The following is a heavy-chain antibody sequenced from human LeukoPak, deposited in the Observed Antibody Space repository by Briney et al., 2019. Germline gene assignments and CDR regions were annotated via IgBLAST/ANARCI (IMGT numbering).Heavy chain of an antibody. J-gene: IGHJ4*02. D-gene: IGHD6-19*01. Sequence: GGSLRLSCAASGFTFSSYAMSWVRQAPGKGLEWVSAISGSGGSTYYADSVKGRFTISSDNSKNTLYLQMNSLRAEDTAVYYCASSTRAVAGNFDYWGQGTLVTVSS. CDR2: ISGSGGST. CDR3: ASSTRAVAGNFDY. CDR1: GFTFSSYA. V-gene: IGHV3-23*01.